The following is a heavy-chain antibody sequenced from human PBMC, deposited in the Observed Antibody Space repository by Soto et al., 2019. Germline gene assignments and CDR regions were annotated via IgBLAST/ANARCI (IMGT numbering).Heavy chain of an antibody. CDR2: IYRGGIT. CDR3: AIGNTDWFYP. J-gene: IGHJ5*02. Sequence: SETLSLTCAVSGYSISSGLYWGWIRQPPGKGLEWIGTIYRGGITYYNPSLKSRVTISIDTSKNHFSLRLSSVTATDTAVYFCAIGNTDWFYPWGQGTLVTVS. D-gene: IGHD1-1*01. V-gene: IGHV4-38-2*01. CDR1: GYSISSGLY.